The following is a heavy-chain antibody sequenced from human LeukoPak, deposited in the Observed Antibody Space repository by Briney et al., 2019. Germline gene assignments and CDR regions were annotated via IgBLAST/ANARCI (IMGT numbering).Heavy chain of an antibody. V-gene: IGHV3-53*04. Sequence: GGSLRLSCAASGFTVSSNYMSWVRQAPGKGLEWVSVIYSGGYTNYADSVKGRFTISRQNSKNTLYLQMNSLRAEDTAVYYCARGDDYYYDSSFDYWGQGTLVTVSS. CDR2: IYSGGYT. CDR1: GFTVSSNY. J-gene: IGHJ4*02. D-gene: IGHD3-22*01. CDR3: ARGDDYYYDSSFDY.